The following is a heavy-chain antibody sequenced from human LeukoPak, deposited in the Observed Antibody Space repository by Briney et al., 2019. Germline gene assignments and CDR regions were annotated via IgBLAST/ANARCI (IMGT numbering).Heavy chain of an antibody. J-gene: IGHJ3*01. CDR3: ARHEDWRSADL. V-gene: IGHV4-39*01. CDR1: GGSISSGGYY. CDR2: IYYSGST. D-gene: IGHD2-8*02. Sequence: SETLSLTCTVSGGSISSGGYYWSWIRQHPGKGLEWIGTIYYSGSTYYNPPLKSRVTISVDTSKNQFSLKLSSVTAADTAVYYCARHEDWRSADLWGQGTMVTVSS.